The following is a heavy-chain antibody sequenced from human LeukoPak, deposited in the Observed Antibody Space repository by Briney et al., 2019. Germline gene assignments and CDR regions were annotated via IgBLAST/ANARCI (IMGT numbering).Heavy chain of an antibody. Sequence: GGSLRLSCAASGFTFSSYGMHWVRQAPGKGLEWVAVISYDGSNKYYADSVKGRFTISRDNSKNTLYLQMNSLRAEDTAVYYCANSSPGYCSGGSCYPAYYYYYGMDVWGQGTTVTVSS. CDR1: GFTFSSYG. V-gene: IGHV3-30*18. CDR3: ANSSPGYCSGGSCYPAYYYYYGMDV. CDR2: ISYDGSNK. D-gene: IGHD2-15*01. J-gene: IGHJ6*02.